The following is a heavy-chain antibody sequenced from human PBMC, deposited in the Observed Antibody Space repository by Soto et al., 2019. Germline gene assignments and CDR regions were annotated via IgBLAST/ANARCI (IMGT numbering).Heavy chain of an antibody. CDR2: IWYDGSNK. J-gene: IGHJ2*01. CDR3: ARDSGDGYNPWYFDL. D-gene: IGHD5-12*01. V-gene: IGHV3-33*01. Sequence: QVQLVESGGGVVQPGRSLRLSCAASGFTFSSYGMHWVRQAPGKGLEWVAVIWYDGSNKYYADSVKGRFTISRDNSXXTLYLQMNSLRAEDTAVYYCARDSGDGYNPWYFDLWGRGTLVTVSS. CDR1: GFTFSSYG.